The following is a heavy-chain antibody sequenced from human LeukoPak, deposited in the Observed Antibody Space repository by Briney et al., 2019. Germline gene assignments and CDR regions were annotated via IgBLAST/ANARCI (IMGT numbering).Heavy chain of an antibody. D-gene: IGHD3-22*01. CDR2: ISYDESNK. CDR1: GFTFSNYA. Sequence: GGSLRLSCAASGFTFSNYAMHWVRQAPGKGLEWVAVISYDESNKYYPDSVKGRFTISRDNSKNTLYLQMNSLRAEDTAVYYCAKGGKYYYDSSGYYPHWGQGTLVTVSS. CDR3: AKGGKYYYDSSGYYPH. V-gene: IGHV3-30*04. J-gene: IGHJ4*02.